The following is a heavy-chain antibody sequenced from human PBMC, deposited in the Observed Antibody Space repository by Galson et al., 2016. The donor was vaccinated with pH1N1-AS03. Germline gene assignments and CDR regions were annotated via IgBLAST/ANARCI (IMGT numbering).Heavy chain of an antibody. D-gene: IGHD1-26*01. CDR3: ARHASPTILSYHFDS. J-gene: IGHJ4*02. CDR1: GPLFTNYW. V-gene: IGHV5-51*01. CDR2: IYPSDSDA. Sequence: QSGAEVTQPGESLKISCKASGPLFTNYWIAWVRQMPGKGLEWMGIIYPSDSDARYSPSFQGQVTFSADKSTSTAYLHLTTLKAADSAIYYCARHASPTILSYHFDSWGRGTLVTVSS.